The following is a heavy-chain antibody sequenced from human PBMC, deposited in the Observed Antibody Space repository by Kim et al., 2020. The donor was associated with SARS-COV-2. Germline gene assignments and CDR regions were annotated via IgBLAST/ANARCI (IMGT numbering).Heavy chain of an antibody. D-gene: IGHD3-3*01. Sequence: QNFQGRVRITADKSTSTAYMELSSLRSEDTAVYYCARDHITVFGVVIPDYWGQGTLVTVSS. V-gene: IGHV1-69*04. CDR3: ARDHITVFGVVIPDY. J-gene: IGHJ4*02.